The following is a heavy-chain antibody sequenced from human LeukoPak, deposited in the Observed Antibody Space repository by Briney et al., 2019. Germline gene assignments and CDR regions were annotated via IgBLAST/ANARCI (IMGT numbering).Heavy chain of an antibody. J-gene: IGHJ5*02. CDR2: IYYSGST. D-gene: IGHD2-2*01. V-gene: IGHV4-59*01. CDR3: ARGGRREPRCSSTSCYPSMTNWFDP. Sequence: PSETLSLTCTVSGGSISSYYWSWLRQPPGKGLEWLGYIYYSGSTNYNPSLKGRVTISVNTSKNQFSLKLSSVTAADTAVHYCARGGRREPRCSSTSCYPSMTNWFDPWGQGTLVTVSS. CDR1: GGSISSYY.